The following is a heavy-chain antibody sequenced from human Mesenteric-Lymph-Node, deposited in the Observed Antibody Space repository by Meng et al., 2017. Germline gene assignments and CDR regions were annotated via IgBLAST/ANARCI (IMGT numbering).Heavy chain of an antibody. Sequence: GESLKISCAASGFTFNTYSMNWVRQAPGKGLEWVSSITVSGSYMSYAASVKGRFTISRDNAENSVYLQMNSLRAEDTALYYCARGGAYAQSHDYWGQGTLVTVSS. CDR3: ARGGAYAQSHDY. J-gene: IGHJ4*02. D-gene: IGHD4-17*01. CDR1: GFTFNTYS. V-gene: IGHV3-21*04. CDR2: ITVSGSYM.